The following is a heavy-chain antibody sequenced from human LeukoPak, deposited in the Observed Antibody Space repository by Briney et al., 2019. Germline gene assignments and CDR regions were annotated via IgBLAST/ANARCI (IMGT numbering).Heavy chain of an antibody. V-gene: IGHV3-11*01. Sequence: GGSLRLSCAASGFTFSDYYMSWIRQAPGKGLEWVSYISSSDNTIYYADSVKGRFTISRDSSKNTLFLQMNRLRPEDAAVYYCAKDQTPYYWGQGTLVTVSS. CDR3: AKDQTPYY. J-gene: IGHJ4*02. CDR1: GFTFSDYY. CDR2: ISSSDNTI.